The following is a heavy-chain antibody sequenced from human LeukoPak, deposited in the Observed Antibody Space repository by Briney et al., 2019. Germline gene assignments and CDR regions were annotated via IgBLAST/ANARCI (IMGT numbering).Heavy chain of an antibody. CDR3: AREGYRGATTAFDI. CDR2: ISSSGSTI. Sequence: PGGSLRLSCAASGFTFSSYEMNWVRQAPGKGLEWVSYISSSGSTIYYADSVKGRFTISRDNAKNSLYLQMNSLRAEDTAVYYCAREGYRGATTAFDIWGQGTMVTVSS. D-gene: IGHD1-26*01. V-gene: IGHV3-48*03. J-gene: IGHJ3*02. CDR1: GFTFSSYE.